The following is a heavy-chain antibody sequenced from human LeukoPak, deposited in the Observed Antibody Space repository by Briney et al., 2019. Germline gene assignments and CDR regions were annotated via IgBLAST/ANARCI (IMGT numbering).Heavy chain of an antibody. CDR2: FDPEDGET. D-gene: IGHD3-9*01. Sequence: GASVKVSCKVSGYTLTELSMHWVRQAPGKGLEWMGGFDPEDGETICAQKFQGRVTMTEDTSTDTAYMELSSLRSEDTAVYYCATAYGSRVTGYHLSSSFDYWGQGTLVTASS. CDR1: GYTLTELS. V-gene: IGHV1-24*01. J-gene: IGHJ4*02. CDR3: ATAYGSRVTGYHLSSSFDY.